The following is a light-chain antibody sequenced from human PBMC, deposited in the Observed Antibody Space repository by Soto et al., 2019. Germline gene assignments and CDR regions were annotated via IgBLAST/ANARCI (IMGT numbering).Light chain of an antibody. J-gene: IGKJ2*01. CDR2: AAS. V-gene: IGKV1-39*01. Sequence: DIQMTQSPSSLSASVGDRVTITCRASQNISIYLNWYQQKPGKAPNLLIFAASSLQSGVPSRFSGGGSGTDFTLTISTLQREDFASYHCQQSYSTPYTFGLGTKVDIK. CDR3: QQSYSTPYT. CDR1: QNISIY.